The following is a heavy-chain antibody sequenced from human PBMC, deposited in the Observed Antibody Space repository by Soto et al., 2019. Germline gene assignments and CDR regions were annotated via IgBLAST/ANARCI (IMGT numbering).Heavy chain of an antibody. J-gene: IGHJ4*02. D-gene: IGHD3-10*01. Sequence: GSGPTLVNPTQTLTLTCTFSGFSLSTSGVGVGWIRQPPGKALEWLALIYWDDDKRYSPSLKSRLTITKDTSKNQVVLTMTNMDPVDTATYYCAHSPGSTMVRGVIFDYWGQGTLVTVSS. V-gene: IGHV2-5*02. CDR1: GFSLSTSGVG. CDR3: AHSPGSTMVRGVIFDY. CDR2: IYWDDDK.